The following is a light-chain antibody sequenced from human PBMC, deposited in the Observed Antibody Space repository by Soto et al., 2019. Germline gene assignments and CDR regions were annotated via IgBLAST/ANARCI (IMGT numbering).Light chain of an antibody. CDR1: QSLIHSDGDTY. J-gene: IGKJ1*01. CDR2: KVS. CDR3: MQGTHWPWT. Sequence: DVVMTQSPLSLPVTLGQPASISCRSSQSLIHSDGDTYLNWFQQRPGQSPRRLIYKVSDRDSGVPYRCSGTGSGTDFTLKISRVEAEDVRIYYCMQGTHWPWTFGQGTEVEIK. V-gene: IGKV2-30*02.